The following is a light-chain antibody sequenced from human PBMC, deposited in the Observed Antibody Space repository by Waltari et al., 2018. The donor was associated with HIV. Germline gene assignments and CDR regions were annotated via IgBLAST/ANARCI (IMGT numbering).Light chain of an antibody. CDR2: DAS. J-gene: IGKJ2*01. CDR1: QSIRSD. Sequence: ETVMTQSPATLFVSPGERATLLCRASQSIRSDLAWYQQKPGQAPRLLMYDASTRATGIPARFSGSGSGTEFTLTISSLQSEDFAVYYCQQYNNWPPGYTFGQGTKLQIK. CDR3: QQYNNWPPGYT. V-gene: IGKV3-15*01.